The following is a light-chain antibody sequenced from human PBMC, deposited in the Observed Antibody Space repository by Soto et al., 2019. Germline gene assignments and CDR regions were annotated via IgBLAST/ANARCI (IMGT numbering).Light chain of an antibody. Sequence: PGERAAVSCRASQSVGGSSLAWYQQRPGQAPRLLIYDTSKRATGIPDRFSGSGSGTDFTLTISRLEPEDFAVYYCQQYQNSPRTFGQGTKVDIK. J-gene: IGKJ1*01. CDR3: QQYQNSPRT. V-gene: IGKV3-20*01. CDR1: QSVGGSS. CDR2: DTS.